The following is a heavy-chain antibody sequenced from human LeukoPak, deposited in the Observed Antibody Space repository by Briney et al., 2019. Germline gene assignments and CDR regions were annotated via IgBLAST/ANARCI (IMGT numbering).Heavy chain of an antibody. J-gene: IGHJ4*02. CDR2: IYHSGST. CDR3: ASGLRYFDWSTRVDY. CDR1: GDPISSSKW. Sequence: SETLSLTCAVSGDPISSSKWWSWVRQPPGKGPEWIGEIYHSGSTNYNPSLKSRVTISVDKSKNQFYLKLTSVTAADTAVYYCASGLRYFDWSTRVDYWGQGILVTVSS. V-gene: IGHV4-4*02. D-gene: IGHD3-9*01.